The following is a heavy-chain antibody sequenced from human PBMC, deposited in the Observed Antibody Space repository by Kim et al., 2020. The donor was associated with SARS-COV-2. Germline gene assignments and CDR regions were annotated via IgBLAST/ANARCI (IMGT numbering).Heavy chain of an antibody. CDR2: ISSSSSYI. J-gene: IGHJ3*02. CDR1: GFTFSSYS. V-gene: IGHV3-21*01. CDR3: ARDYGVTAIMYAFDI. D-gene: IGHD2-21*02. Sequence: GGSLKLSCAASGFTFSSYSMNWVRQAPGKGLEWVSSISSSSSYIYYADSVKGLFTSSRDNAKNSLYLQMNSLRAEDTAVYYCARDYGVTAIMYAFDIWGQGTMVTVSS.